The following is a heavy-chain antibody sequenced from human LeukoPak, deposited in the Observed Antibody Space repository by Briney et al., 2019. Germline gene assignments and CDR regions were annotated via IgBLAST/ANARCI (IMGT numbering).Heavy chain of an antibody. V-gene: IGHV1-2*02. Sequence: ASVKVSCKASGYTFTGYYMHWVRQAPGQGLEWMGWINPNSGGTNYAQKFQGRVTMTRDTSISTAYMELSRLRSDDTAVYYCARDLAQSDYYDSSGYYLFWGQGTLVTVSS. CDR3: ARDLAQSDYYDSSGYYLF. D-gene: IGHD3-22*01. CDR1: GYTFTGYY. J-gene: IGHJ4*02. CDR2: INPNSGGT.